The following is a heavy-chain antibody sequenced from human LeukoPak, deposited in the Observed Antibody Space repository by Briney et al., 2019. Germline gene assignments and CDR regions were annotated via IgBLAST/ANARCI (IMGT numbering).Heavy chain of an antibody. Sequence: PGGSLRLSCAASGFTFSSYSMNWVRQAPGKGLEWVSSISSSSSYIYYADSVKGRFTISRDNAKSSLYLQMNSLRAEDTAVYYCARAYSLLAYCGGDCYSAFRYWGQGTLVTVSS. D-gene: IGHD2-21*02. V-gene: IGHV3-21*01. CDR3: ARAYSLLAYCGGDCYSAFRY. CDR1: GFTFSSYS. CDR2: ISSSSSYI. J-gene: IGHJ4*02.